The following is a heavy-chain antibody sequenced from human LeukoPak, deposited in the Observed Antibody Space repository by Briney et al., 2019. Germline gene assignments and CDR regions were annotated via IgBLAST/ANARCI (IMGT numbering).Heavy chain of an antibody. D-gene: IGHD5-18*01. J-gene: IGHJ4*02. CDR3: AGVDTAMVNFDY. V-gene: IGHV1-69*13. CDR2: IIPIFGTA. Sequence: ASVKVSCKASGGTFSSYAISRVRQAPGQGLEWMGGIIPIFGTANYAQKFQGRVTITADESTSTAYMELSSLRSEDTAVYYCAGVDTAMVNFDYWGQGTLVTVSS. CDR1: GGTFSSYA.